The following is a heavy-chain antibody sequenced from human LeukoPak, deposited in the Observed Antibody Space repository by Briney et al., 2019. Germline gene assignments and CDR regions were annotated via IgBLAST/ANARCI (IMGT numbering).Heavy chain of an antibody. CDR1: GGSFSGYY. J-gene: IGHJ4*02. CDR3: ARGIFYYDSSGGSYFDY. D-gene: IGHD3-22*01. V-gene: IGHV4-34*01. Sequence: SETLSLTCAVYGGSFSGYYWSWIRRPPGKGLEWIGEINHSGSTNYNPSLKSRVTISVDTSKNQFSLKLSSVTAADTAVYYCARGIFYYDSSGGSYFDYWGQGTLVTVSS. CDR2: INHSGST.